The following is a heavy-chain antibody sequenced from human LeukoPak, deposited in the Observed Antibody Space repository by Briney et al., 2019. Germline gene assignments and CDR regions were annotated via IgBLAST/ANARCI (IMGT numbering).Heavy chain of an antibody. CDR3: ARSFGTSGYYSSTLRPHFDY. Sequence: SETLSLTCAVYGGSFSGYYWSWIRQPPGKGLKWIGETNHSGTTNYNPSLKSRVTISLDTSKSQFSLMLSSVTAADTAVYYCARSFGTSGYYSSTLRPHFDYWGQGTLVTVSS. V-gene: IGHV4-34*01. CDR2: TNHSGTT. J-gene: IGHJ4*02. CDR1: GGSFSGYY. D-gene: IGHD3-22*01.